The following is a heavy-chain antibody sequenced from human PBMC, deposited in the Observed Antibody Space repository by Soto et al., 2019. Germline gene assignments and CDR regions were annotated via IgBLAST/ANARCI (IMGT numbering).Heavy chain of an antibody. V-gene: IGHV1-2*02. D-gene: IGHD3-10*01. CDR1: GNTFNMYC. Sequence: QVQLVQSGAEVKKTGAPVTISCKASGNTFNMYCVHWVRQAPGQGLEWMGWINSYSGGTNYARKFQGRVTVTMDTSITTVYMDLTRLTSDDTAVYYCARGRTTGVDYWGQGTLVSVSS. CDR2: INSYSGGT. J-gene: IGHJ4*02. CDR3: ARGRTTGVDY.